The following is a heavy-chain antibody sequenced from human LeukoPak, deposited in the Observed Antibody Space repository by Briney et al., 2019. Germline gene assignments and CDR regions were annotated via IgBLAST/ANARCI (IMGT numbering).Heavy chain of an antibody. CDR1: GFTFSNYG. Sequence: GGSLRLSCAASGFTFSNYGMHWVRQAPGKGLEWVAVISYDGSNKYYADSVKGRFSISRDNSKNTLDLQMNSLRAEDTAVYYCAKDRVLASNFDSWGQGTLVTVSS. J-gene: IGHJ4*02. CDR3: AKDRVLASNFDS. V-gene: IGHV3-30*18. D-gene: IGHD2/OR15-2a*01. CDR2: ISYDGSNK.